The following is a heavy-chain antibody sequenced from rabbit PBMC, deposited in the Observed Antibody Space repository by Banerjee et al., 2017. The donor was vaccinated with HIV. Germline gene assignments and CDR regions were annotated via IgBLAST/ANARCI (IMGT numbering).Heavy chain of an antibody. CDR1: GFSFSSSYY. Sequence: QSLEESGGDLVQPGASLTLTCTASGFSFSSSYYVCWVRQAPGKGLEWIACIDTGDGSTYYASWAKGRFTISKTSSTTVTLQMTSLTVADTATYFCAKGAGYINYGWTTDYFNLWGPGTLVTVS. CDR3: AKGAGYINYGWTTDYFNL. V-gene: IGHV1S40*01. D-gene: IGHD7-1*01. J-gene: IGHJ4*01. CDR2: IDTGDGST.